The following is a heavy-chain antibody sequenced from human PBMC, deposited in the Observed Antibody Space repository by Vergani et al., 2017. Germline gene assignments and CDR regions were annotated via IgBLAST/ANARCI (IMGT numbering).Heavy chain of an antibody. CDR1: FDSIRNLY. D-gene: IGHD1-26*01. V-gene: IGHV4-59*11. Sequence: QLHLQESGPGLVKPSETLSLTCSVSFDSIRNLYCNWIRQPPGKGLEWLGSIHYSENTNYNPSLKTRVTISVDTSKKQFSLTLTSVTASDTAVYYCASATHSGQRADRWGQGILVTVTS. CDR2: IHYSENT. J-gene: IGHJ5*02. CDR3: ASATHSGQRADR.